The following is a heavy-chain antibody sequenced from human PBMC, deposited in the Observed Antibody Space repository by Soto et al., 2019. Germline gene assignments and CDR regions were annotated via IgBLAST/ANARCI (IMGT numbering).Heavy chain of an antibody. J-gene: IGHJ6*02. CDR2: IYYSVIT. D-gene: IGHD4-17*01. CDR3: ARASMTTIAMDV. Sequence: SETLCLTGTVSCDSISSNGYYWSWIRQHPGKGLEWIGYIYYSVITNYNPSLKSRVTISVDTSKNQFSLKLTSVTAADTAVYYCARASMTTIAMDVWGQGTTVTVSS. V-gene: IGHV4-61*08. CDR1: CDSISSNGYY.